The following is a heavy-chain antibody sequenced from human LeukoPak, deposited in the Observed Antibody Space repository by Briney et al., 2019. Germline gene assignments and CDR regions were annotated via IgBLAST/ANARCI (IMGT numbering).Heavy chain of an antibody. D-gene: IGHD3-22*01. Sequence: PGGSLRLSCAASGFTFSSYGMHWVRQAPGKGLEWVAVISFDATNKYYADSVKGRFTISRDNSKNTLYLQMNSLRAEDTAVCYCAKDSSADDSSGYSYYFDYWGQGTLVTVSS. CDR3: AKDSSADDSSGYSYYFDY. CDR2: ISFDATNK. CDR1: GFTFSSYG. J-gene: IGHJ4*02. V-gene: IGHV3-30*18.